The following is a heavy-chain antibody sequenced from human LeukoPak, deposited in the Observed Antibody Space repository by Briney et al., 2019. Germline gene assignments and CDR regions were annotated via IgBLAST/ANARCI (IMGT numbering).Heavy chain of an antibody. CDR3: ARGPLMTTVTTSGDY. V-gene: IGHV4-34*01. Sequence: SETLSLTCAVYGGYLRGYYLSWLRQPPGKGLEWFGEINHSETTHYNQSLKRRATISLDTSKNQFSLKLSSVTAADTAVYYCARGPLMTTVTTSGDYWGQGTLVTVSS. D-gene: IGHD4-17*01. CDR2: INHSETT. J-gene: IGHJ4*02. CDR1: GGYLRGYY.